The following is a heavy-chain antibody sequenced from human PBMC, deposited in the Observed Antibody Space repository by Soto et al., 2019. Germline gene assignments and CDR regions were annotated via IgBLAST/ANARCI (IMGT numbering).Heavy chain of an antibody. D-gene: IGHD6-6*01. CDR3: AKDLTRQLAYWLDP. J-gene: IGHJ5*02. CDR2: INAHSGGT. Sequence: ASVKVSCKASGFSFTGYYIHWLRQAPGQGLEWMGWINAHSGGTEYAQKFQGRVTLTRDTSISTAYMTLSSLRSDDTAIYYCAKDLTRQLAYWLDPWGQGTQVTVSA. CDR1: GFSFTGYY. V-gene: IGHV1-2*02.